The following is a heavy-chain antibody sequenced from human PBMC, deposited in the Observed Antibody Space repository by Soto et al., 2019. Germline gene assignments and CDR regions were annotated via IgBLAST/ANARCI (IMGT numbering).Heavy chain of an antibody. CDR1: DYSISSSNW. CDR3: ARREIQGPIDY. Sequence: SSETLSLTCAVSDYSISSSNWWGWIRQPPGKGLEWIGYIYYSGTTYYNPSLKSRVTMSVDTSKNQFSLKLTSVTAVDTAVYYCARREIQGPIDYWGQGTLVTVS. CDR2: IYYSGTT. D-gene: IGHD1-26*01. V-gene: IGHV4-28*01. J-gene: IGHJ4*02.